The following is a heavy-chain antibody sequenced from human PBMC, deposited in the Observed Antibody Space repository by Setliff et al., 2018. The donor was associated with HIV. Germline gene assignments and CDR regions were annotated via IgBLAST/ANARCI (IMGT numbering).Heavy chain of an antibody. CDR3: ARGTNTWRRLWGY. CDR1: GGSISSSSYY. D-gene: IGHD2-21*02. V-gene: IGHV4-39*02. CDR2: IYYSGST. J-gene: IGHJ4*02. Sequence: SETLSLTCTVSGGSISSSSYYWGWIRQPPGKGLEWLGIIYYSGSTSYNPSLKSPVTISVDSSNNTFSLKVSSVTAADTAVYYCARGTNTWRRLWGYWGQGTRVTVSS.